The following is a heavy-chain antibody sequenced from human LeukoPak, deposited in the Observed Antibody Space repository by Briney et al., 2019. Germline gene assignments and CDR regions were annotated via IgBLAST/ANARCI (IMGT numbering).Heavy chain of an antibody. V-gene: IGHV1-8*03. J-gene: IGHJ5*02. CDR1: GYTFTSYD. Sequence: GESLKISCKGSGYTFTSYDINWVRQATGQGLEWMGWMNPNSGNTGYAQKFQGRVTITRNTSISTAYMELSSLRSEDTAVYYCARVGIVFRGFHSVVRGGYWFDPWGQGTLVTVSS. CDR3: ARVGIVFRGFHSVVRGGYWFDP. CDR2: MNPNSGNT. D-gene: IGHD3-10*01.